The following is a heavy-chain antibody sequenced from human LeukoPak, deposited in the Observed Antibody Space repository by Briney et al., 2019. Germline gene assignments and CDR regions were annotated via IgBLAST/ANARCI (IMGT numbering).Heavy chain of an antibody. J-gene: IGHJ6*02. CDR1: GGSISPYY. CDR2: VYYSGST. CDR3: ARGFVVVTGYYGMDV. Sequence: SETLSLTCTVSGGSISPYYWSWIRQPPGKGLEWIGYVYYSGSTNYNPSLKSRVTISVDKSKNQFSLELTSVTAADTAVYYCARGFVVVTGYYGMDVWSQGTTVTVSS. D-gene: IGHD2-21*02. V-gene: IGHV4-59*12.